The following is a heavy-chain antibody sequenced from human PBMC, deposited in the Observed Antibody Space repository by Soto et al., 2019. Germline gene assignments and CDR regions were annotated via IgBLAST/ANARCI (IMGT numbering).Heavy chain of an antibody. V-gene: IGHV4-39*01. D-gene: IGHD6-6*01. CDR1: GGSISSDSYY. J-gene: IGHJ6*02. CDR2: ISYSGST. Sequence: PSETLSLTCTVSGGSISSDSYYWGWIRQSPEKGLEWIASISYSGSTYYNPTLKSRLIISVDTSKSQFSLKLSSVTAADTAVYYCARLGPDSSSQYYYYYYGMDVWGQGTTVTVSS. CDR3: ARLGPDSSSQYYYYYYGMDV.